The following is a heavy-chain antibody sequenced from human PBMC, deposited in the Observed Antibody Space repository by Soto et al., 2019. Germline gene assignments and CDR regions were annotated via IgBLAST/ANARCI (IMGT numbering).Heavy chain of an antibody. CDR3: AHGRWEESRDGCGRWFDP. D-gene: IGHD1-26*01. CDR2: IIPILGIG. V-gene: IGHV1-69*02. Sequence: QVQLVQSGAEVKKPGSSVKVSCKASGGTFSSYTISWVRQAPGQGLEWMGRIIPILGIGNYAQKFQGRVTIPAAKSPSTAYMELSSLRSEDTAVYYCAHGRWEESRDGCGRWFDPWGQGTPVTVSS. J-gene: IGHJ5*02. CDR1: GGTFSSYT.